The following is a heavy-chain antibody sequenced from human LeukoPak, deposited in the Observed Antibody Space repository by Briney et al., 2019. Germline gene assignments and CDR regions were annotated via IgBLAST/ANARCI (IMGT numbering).Heavy chain of an antibody. Sequence: GASVKVSCKASGGTFSSYAISWVRQAPGQGLEWMGGIIPIFGTANYAQKFQGRVTITAHKSTSTAYMELSSLRSEDTAVYYCARDLPGALKPWGQGTLVTVSS. J-gene: IGHJ5*02. D-gene: IGHD2-8*01. CDR1: GGTFSSYA. CDR2: IIPIFGTA. CDR3: ARDLPGALKP. V-gene: IGHV1-69*06.